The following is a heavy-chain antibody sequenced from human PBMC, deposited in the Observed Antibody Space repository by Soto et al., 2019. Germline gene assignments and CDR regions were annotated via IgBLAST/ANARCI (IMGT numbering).Heavy chain of an antibody. V-gene: IGHV3-30*18. D-gene: IGHD6-6*01. CDR3: AKARYSSSSPDFAY. Sequence: VQLVESGGGVVQPGRSLRLSCAASGFTFSSYGMHWVRQAPGKGLEWVAVISYDGSNKYYADSVKGRFTISRDNSKNTLYLQMNRLRAEDTAVYYCAKARYSSSSPDFAYWGQGTLVTASS. J-gene: IGHJ4*02. CDR2: ISYDGSNK. CDR1: GFTFSSYG.